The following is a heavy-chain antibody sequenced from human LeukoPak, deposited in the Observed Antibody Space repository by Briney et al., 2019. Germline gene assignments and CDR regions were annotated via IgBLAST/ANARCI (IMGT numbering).Heavy chain of an antibody. CDR2: IKQDGSEK. Sequence: GGSLRLSCEASGFTFSDYWLSWVRQAPAKGLEWVANIKQDGSEKNYVDSVKGRFTISRDNAKNSLYLQMNSLRAEDTAVYYCVRGPYALYWGQGTLVSVSS. CDR3: VRGPYALY. D-gene: IGHD2-2*01. V-gene: IGHV3-7*01. CDR1: GFTFSDYW. J-gene: IGHJ1*01.